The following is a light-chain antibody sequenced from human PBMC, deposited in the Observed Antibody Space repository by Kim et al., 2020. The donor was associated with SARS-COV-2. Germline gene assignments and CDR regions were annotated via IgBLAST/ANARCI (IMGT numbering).Light chain of an antibody. CDR1: QSVTSN. Sequence: LSPRERATLSCRASQSVTSNLAWYQQKPGQAPRLLIYGASTRASGIPARFSGSGSETEFTLTISSLQSEDFAVYYCQQYNDWPITFGQGTRLEIK. V-gene: IGKV3-15*01. CDR3: QQYNDWPIT. CDR2: GAS. J-gene: IGKJ5*01.